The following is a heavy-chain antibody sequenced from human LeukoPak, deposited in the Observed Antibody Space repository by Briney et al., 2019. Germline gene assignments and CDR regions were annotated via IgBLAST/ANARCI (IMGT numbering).Heavy chain of an antibody. D-gene: IGHD5-12*01. V-gene: IGHV1-8*01. Sequence: GASVKVSCKASGYTFTSYDINWVRQATGQGLEWMGWMSPDSDYTGYAQTFQGRVTLTRNTSISTAFMELSSLRSEDTAVYYCEIYTGYDSFWGQGTLVTVSS. CDR3: EIYTGYDSF. J-gene: IGHJ4*02. CDR1: GYTFTSYD. CDR2: MSPDSDYT.